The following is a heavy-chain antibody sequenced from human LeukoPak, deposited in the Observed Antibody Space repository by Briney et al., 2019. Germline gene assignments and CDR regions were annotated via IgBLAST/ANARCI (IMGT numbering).Heavy chain of an antibody. D-gene: IGHD3-10*01. CDR3: ARGLSFGESVFDY. CDR2: ISGSGDRT. V-gene: IGHV3-23*01. J-gene: IGHJ4*02. Sequence: PGRSLRLSCAASGFTFSSYAMTWVRQAPGKGLEWVSAISGSGDRTYYGDSVKGRFTISRDNAKNSLYLQMNSLRAEDTAVYYCARGLSFGESVFDYWGQGTLVTVSS. CDR1: GFTFSSYA.